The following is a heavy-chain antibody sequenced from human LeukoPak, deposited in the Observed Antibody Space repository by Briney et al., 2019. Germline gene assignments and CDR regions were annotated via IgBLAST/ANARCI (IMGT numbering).Heavy chain of an antibody. CDR3: AKGRGAFDI. Sequence: GGSLRLSCLASEFTLSSYIMHWVRQAPGKGLEYVSAISNNGGSTYYADSVKGRFTISRDNSKNTLYLQMNSLRPEDTAVYYCAKGRGAFDIWGQGTMVTVSS. D-gene: IGHD3-10*01. CDR2: ISNNGGST. V-gene: IGHV3-64D*09. CDR1: EFTLSSYI. J-gene: IGHJ3*02.